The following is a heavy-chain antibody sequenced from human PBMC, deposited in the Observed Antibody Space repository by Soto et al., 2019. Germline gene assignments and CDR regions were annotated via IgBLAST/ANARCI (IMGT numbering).Heavy chain of an antibody. V-gene: IGHV5-51*01. CDR3: AASIFYYGMDV. CDR1: GYTFTDYW. CDR2: IYPGDSDT. J-gene: IGHJ6*02. Sequence: GESLKISCKGSGYTFTDYWIGWVRQLPGKGLEWMGIIYPGDSDTKYNPSFQGQVTISADKSITTTYLRWTSLKASDTAIYYCAASIFYYGMDVWGQGTTVTVSS.